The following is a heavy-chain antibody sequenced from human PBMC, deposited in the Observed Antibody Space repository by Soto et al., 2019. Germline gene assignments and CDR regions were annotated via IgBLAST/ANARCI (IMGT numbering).Heavy chain of an antibody. CDR1: GDSITSYN. CDR2: VYSSGST. J-gene: IGHJ5*02. D-gene: IGHD2-21*01. V-gene: IGHV4-59*01. CDR3: ARRSVVAVTGSLDNWLDP. Sequence: SETLSLTCTVSGDSITSYNWNWLRQPPGEALEWIGYVYSSGSTNYNPSLKSRVTISVDTSRNQFSLKVNSVTAADTAMYYCARRSVVAVTGSLDNWLDPWGQGILVTVSS.